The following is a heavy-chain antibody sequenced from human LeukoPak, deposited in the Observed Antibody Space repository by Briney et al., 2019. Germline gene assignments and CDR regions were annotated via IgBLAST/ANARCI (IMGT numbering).Heavy chain of an antibody. CDR2: IKQDGSEK. CDR1: GFTFSSYR. CDR3: ARGGGVAAAGTEH. D-gene: IGHD6-13*01. J-gene: IGHJ4*02. V-gene: IGHV3-7*05. Sequence: GGSLRLSCAASGFTFSSYRMSWVRQAPGKGLEWVANIKQDGSEKYYVDSVKGRFTISRDNAKNSLYLQMNSLRAEDTAVYYCARGGGVAAAGTEHWGQGTLVTVSS.